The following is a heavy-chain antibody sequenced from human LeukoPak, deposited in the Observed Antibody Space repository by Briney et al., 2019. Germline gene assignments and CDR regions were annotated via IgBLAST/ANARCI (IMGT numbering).Heavy chain of an antibody. J-gene: IGHJ2*01. CDR2: ISGSGGST. CDR3: AEWNSIYWYFDL. D-gene: IGHD1-1*01. CDR1: GFALSSYA. Sequence: GGSLRLSCAASGFALSSYAMSWVRQVPGKGLEWVSGISGSGGSTYYADSVKGRFTISRDNSKNTLHLQMNSLRAEDTALYYCAEWNSIYWYFDLWGRGTLVTVSS. V-gene: IGHV3-23*01.